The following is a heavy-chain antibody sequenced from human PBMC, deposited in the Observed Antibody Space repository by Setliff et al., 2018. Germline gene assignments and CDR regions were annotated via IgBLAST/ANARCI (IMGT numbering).Heavy chain of an antibody. CDR1: GDSISSRRNY. CDR2: IYTSWST. CDR3: ARGRNVEERLLDS. D-gene: IGHD1-1*01. J-gene: IGHJ4*02. V-gene: IGHV4-61*09. Sequence: PSETLSLTCTVSGDSISSRRNYWDWFRRPAGKELEWIGQIYTSWSTNYNPSLKSRVTISLDTSKNQFSLTLSSVTAADTAVYYCARGRNVEERLLDSWGQGNLVTVSS.